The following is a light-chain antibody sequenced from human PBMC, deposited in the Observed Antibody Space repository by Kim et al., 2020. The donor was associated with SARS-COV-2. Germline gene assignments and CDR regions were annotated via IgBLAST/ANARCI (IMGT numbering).Light chain of an antibody. Sequence: GRPVTISCTRSSGSMASNYVQWYQQRPGSAPTTVIYEDNQRPSGVPDRFSGSIDSSSNSASLTISGLKTEDEADYYCQSYDSSNVVFGGGTQLTVL. CDR3: QSYDSSNVV. V-gene: IGLV6-57*03. J-gene: IGLJ2*01. CDR2: EDN. CDR1: SGSMASNY.